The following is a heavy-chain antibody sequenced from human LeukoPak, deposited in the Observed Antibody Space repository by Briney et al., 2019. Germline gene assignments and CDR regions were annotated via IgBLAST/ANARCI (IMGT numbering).Heavy chain of an antibody. CDR1: GFTFSSYW. CDR3: AKSWNYYDSSGDDALDI. J-gene: IGHJ3*02. CDR2: ISSDGKRT. V-gene: IGHV3-74*01. D-gene: IGHD3-22*01. Sequence: QPGGSLRLSCADSGFTFSSYWMHWVRQAPGKGLVWVSHISSDGKRTTYADSVKGRFTISRDNAKNTLYLQMNSLRVEDTAVYYCAKSWNYYDSSGDDALDIWGQGTMVTVSS.